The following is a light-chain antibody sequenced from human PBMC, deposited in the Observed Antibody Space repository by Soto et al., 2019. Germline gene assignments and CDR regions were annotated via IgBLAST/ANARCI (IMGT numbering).Light chain of an antibody. V-gene: IGKV1-8*01. CDR1: QGISSY. J-gene: IGKJ1*01. CDR3: QQCFWHWT. CDR2: AAS. Sequence: IRMTHSPSSFSASTVDRFTITFRASQGISSYLAWYQQKPGKAPKLLIYAASTLQSGVPSRFSGSGSGTEFTLSITSLQPDDFATYYCQQCFWHWTFGQGTKVDIK.